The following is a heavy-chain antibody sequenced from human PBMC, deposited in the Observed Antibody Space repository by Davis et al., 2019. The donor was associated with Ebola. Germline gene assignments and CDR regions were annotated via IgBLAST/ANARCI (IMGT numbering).Heavy chain of an antibody. CDR1: GYTFTSNG. Sequence: ASVKVSCKASGYTFTSNGISWVRQAPGQGLEWMGWISAYNGNTNYAQKLQGRVTMTTDTSTSTAYMELRSLRSDDTAVYYCARATTVTTNYWYFDLWGRGTQVTVSS. J-gene: IGHJ2*01. CDR3: ARATTVTTNYWYFDL. V-gene: IGHV1-18*01. CDR2: ISAYNGNT. D-gene: IGHD4-17*01.